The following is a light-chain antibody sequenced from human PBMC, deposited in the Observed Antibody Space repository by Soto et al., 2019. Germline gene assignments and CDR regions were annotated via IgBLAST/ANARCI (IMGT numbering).Light chain of an antibody. CDR1: SGHNNYA. V-gene: IGLV4-69*01. J-gene: IGLJ3*02. CDR2: LNSDGSH. CDR3: QTWGTGILV. Sequence: QSVLTQSPSASASLGASVKLTCTLSSGHNNYAIAWHQQQPEKGPRYLMKLNSDGSHNKGDGIPDRFSGSSSGAERYLTISSLQSEDEADYYCQTWGTGILVFGGGTKLTVL.